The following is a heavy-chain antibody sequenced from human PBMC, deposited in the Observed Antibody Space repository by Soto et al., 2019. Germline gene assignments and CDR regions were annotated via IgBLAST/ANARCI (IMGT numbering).Heavy chain of an antibody. CDR2: ISSSSSYT. CDR3: ARGNWNSILY. Sequence: PWGSLALSCASSVFTFSDYYMSWIRQAPGKGLEWVSYISSSSSYTNYADSVKGRFTISRDNAKKSLYLQMNSLRAEDTAVYYCARGNWNSILYWGQGTMVTVSS. J-gene: IGHJ4*02. D-gene: IGHD1-1*01. V-gene: IGHV3-11*06. CDR1: VFTFSDYY.